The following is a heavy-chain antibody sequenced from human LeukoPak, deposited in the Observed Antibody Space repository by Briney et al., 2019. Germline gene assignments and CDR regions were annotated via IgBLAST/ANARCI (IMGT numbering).Heavy chain of an antibody. CDR1: GFTFSSYS. D-gene: IGHD3-10*01. CDR2: ISSSSSYI. Sequence: GGSPRLSCAASGFTFSSYSMNWVRQAPGKGLEWVSSISSSSSYIYYADSVKGRFTISRDNAKNSLYLQMNSLRAEDTAVYYCARAGGSGSYYRKIYYYYGMDVWGKGTTVTVSS. J-gene: IGHJ6*04. V-gene: IGHV3-21*01. CDR3: ARAGGSGSYYRKIYYYYGMDV.